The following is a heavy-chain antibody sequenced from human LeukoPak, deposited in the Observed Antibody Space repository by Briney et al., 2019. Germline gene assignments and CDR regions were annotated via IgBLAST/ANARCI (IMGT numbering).Heavy chain of an antibody. V-gene: IGHV4-59*01. J-gene: IGHJ4*02. Sequence: SETLSLTCTVSGGSISSYYWSWIRQPPGKGLEWIGYIYYSGSTNYNPSLKSRVTISVDMSKNQFSLKVNSMTAADTAIYYCARATGHDNHYFDYWGQGALVTVSS. CDR2: IYYSGST. CDR1: GGSISSYY. CDR3: ARATGHDNHYFDY. D-gene: IGHD5-12*01.